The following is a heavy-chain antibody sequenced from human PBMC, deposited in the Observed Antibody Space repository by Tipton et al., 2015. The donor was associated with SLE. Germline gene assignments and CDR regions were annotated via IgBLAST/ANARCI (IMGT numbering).Heavy chain of an antibody. CDR3: ARQSFGGSWEFDY. CDR1: GGSISSGSYY. J-gene: IGHJ4*02. Sequence: TLSLTCTVSGGSISSGSYYWGWVRQTPEKGLAWLGSVYRDGRTFYNPSLKSRLTISIDSSKNQFSLRLESSTAADTAVYFCARQSFGGSWEFDYWGQGALVTVSS. CDR2: VYRDGRT. D-gene: IGHD2-15*01. V-gene: IGHV4-39*01.